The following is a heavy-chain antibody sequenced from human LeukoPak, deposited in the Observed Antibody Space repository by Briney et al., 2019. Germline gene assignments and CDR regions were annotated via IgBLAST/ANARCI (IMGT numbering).Heavy chain of an antibody. Sequence: ASVKVSCKASGYTFTSYAMNWVRQAPGQGLEWMGWINTNTGNSTYAQGFTGRFVFSLDTSVSTAYLQISSLKAEDTAVYYCARESSILWFGELSSWGQGTLVTVSS. V-gene: IGHV7-4-1*02. CDR3: ARESSILWFGELSS. CDR2: INTNTGNS. CDR1: GYTFTSYA. D-gene: IGHD3-10*01. J-gene: IGHJ4*02.